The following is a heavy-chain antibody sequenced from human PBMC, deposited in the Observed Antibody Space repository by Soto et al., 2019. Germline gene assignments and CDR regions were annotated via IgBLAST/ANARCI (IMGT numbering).Heavy chain of an antibody. CDR1: GDTFNFYT. CDR2: AIPRLGMA. CDR3: ATNYASGSTAFDY. J-gene: IGHJ4*02. D-gene: IGHD3-10*01. V-gene: IGHV1-69*02. Sequence: QVQLVQSGAEVKKPGSSVKVSCTASGDTFNFYTISWVRQAPGQGLEWMGRAIPRLGMADYPQKFHGRFTISADKSTCPVYIPLPRLRSEDTAVYYCATNYASGSTAFDYWGPGTLVTVSS.